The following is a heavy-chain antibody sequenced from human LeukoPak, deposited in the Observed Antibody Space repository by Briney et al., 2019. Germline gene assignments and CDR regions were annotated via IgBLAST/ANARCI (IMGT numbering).Heavy chain of an antibody. D-gene: IGHD3-16*02. CDR2: IWYDGTKK. CDR3: ARDRAVRYFDY. Sequence: GGSLRLSCAVSGFTFSSYAMSWVRQAPGKGLEWVALIWYDGTKKYYADSVKGRLTISRDNSKNTLYLEMNSLRAEDTAVYYCARDRAVRYFDYWGQGTLVTVSS. V-gene: IGHV3-33*08. CDR1: GFTFSSYA. J-gene: IGHJ4*02.